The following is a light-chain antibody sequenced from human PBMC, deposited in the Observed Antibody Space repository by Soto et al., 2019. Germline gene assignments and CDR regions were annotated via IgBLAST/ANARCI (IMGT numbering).Light chain of an antibody. Sequence: QSVLTQPPSAYGTPGQRVTISCSGGSSNIGTNAVNWYQQLPGTAPKLLIYNNIQRPSGVPDRFSGSKSGTSASLAISGLQSEDEADYYCAAWDDSLNGYVFGTGTKVTVL. V-gene: IGLV1-44*01. CDR3: AAWDDSLNGYV. CDR2: NNI. CDR1: SSNIGTNA. J-gene: IGLJ1*01.